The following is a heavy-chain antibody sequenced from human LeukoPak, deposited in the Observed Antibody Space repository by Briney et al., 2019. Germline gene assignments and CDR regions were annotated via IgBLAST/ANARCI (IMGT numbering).Heavy chain of an antibody. CDR3: ARDLGVDGFDL. CDR2: LYSGGST. V-gene: IGHV3-66*01. CDR1: GFTVSDNY. D-gene: IGHD3-16*01. Sequence: GGSLRLSCAASGFTVSDNYMSWVGHASGKGLEWVSLLYSGGSTYHADSVKGRFTISRDRSKNTLYLHMNSLRAEDTAVYYCARDLGVDGFDLWGQGTTVTVSS. J-gene: IGHJ3*01.